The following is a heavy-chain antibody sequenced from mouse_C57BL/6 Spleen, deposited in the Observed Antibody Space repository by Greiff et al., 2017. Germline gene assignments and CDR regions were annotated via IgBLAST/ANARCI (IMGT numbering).Heavy chain of an antibody. CDR2: INPGSGGT. Sequence: VQLQQSGAELVRPGTSVKVSCKASGYAFTNYLIEWVKQRPGQGLEWIGVINPGSGGTNYNEKFKGKATLTADKSSSTAYMQLSSLTSEYSAVYFCARYSNEAIDYWGQGTSVTVSS. CDR1: GYAFTNYL. J-gene: IGHJ4*01. D-gene: IGHD2-5*01. V-gene: IGHV1-54*01. CDR3: ARYSNEAIDY.